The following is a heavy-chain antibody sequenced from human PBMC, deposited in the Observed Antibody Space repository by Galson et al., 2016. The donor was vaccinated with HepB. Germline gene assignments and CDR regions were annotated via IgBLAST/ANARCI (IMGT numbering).Heavy chain of an antibody. CDR1: GFTFSAYA. J-gene: IGHJ4*02. D-gene: IGHD2-2*01. CDR3: ARDARPTASWHYFDY. V-gene: IGHV3-30-3*01. Sequence: SLRLSCAASGFTFSAYAMHWVRQAQGKGLEWLAVMSYDGNIKQYADSVKGRFTISRHNSKKTMYLQMNSLRGDDTAVYYCARDARPTASWHYFDYWGQGTLVTVSS. CDR2: MSYDGNIK.